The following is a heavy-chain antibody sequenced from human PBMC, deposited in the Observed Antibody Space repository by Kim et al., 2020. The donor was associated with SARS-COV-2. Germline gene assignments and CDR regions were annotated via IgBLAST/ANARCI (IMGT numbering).Heavy chain of an antibody. V-gene: IGHV1-18*01. CDR3: ARVSSAYYSFDY. Sequence: SAQRLQGRVTMTTDTSTSTAYMELRSLRSDDTAVYYCARVSSAYYSFDYWGRGTLVTVSS. D-gene: IGHD3-22*01. J-gene: IGHJ4*02.